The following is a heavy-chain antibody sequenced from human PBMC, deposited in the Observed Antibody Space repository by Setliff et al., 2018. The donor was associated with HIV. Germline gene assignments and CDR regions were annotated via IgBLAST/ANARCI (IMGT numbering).Heavy chain of an antibody. Sequence: SSETLSLTCTVSGASISSSGYYWGWIRQPPGKGLEWIGTIYYSGSTYYNPSLKNRVTISIDNFKNQFSLNLSSVTAADTAVYYCAKRLTGPFDNWGQGTLVTVSS. J-gene: IGHJ4*02. V-gene: IGHV4-39*07. D-gene: IGHD1-1*01. CDR3: AKRLTGPFDN. CDR1: GASISSSGYY. CDR2: IYYSGST.